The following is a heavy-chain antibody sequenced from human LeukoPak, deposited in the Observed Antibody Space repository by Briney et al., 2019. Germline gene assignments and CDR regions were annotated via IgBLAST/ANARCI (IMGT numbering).Heavy chain of an antibody. V-gene: IGHV3-21*01. CDR3: ARSVGATIFDP. Sequence: KPGGSLRLSCAASGFTFSSYSMNWVRQAPGKGLEGGSSISSSSYIYYADPVKGRFTISRDNDKNSLYLQMNSLRAEDTAVYYCARSVGATIFDPWGQGTLVTVSS. CDR1: GFTFSSYS. J-gene: IGHJ5*02. D-gene: IGHD1-26*01. CDR2: ISSSSYI.